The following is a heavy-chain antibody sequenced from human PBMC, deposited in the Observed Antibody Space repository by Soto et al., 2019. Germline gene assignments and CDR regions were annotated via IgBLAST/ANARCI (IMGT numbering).Heavy chain of an antibody. CDR1: GGSFSGYY. CDR3: ARAHGDYGAVHFDY. D-gene: IGHD4-17*01. Sequence: QVQLQQWGAGLLKPSETLSLTCAVYGGSFSGYYWSWIRQPPGKGLEWIGEINHSGSTNYNPSLKSRVTISVDTSKNQFSLKLSSVTAADTAVYYCARAHGDYGAVHFDYWGQGTLVTVSS. V-gene: IGHV4-34*01. CDR2: INHSGST. J-gene: IGHJ4*02.